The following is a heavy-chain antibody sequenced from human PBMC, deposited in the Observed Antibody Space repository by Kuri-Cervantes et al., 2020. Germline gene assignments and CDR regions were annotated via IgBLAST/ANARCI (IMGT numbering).Heavy chain of an antibody. D-gene: IGHD6-13*01. Sequence: SETLSLTCTVSGGSISSDNWWNWVRQPPGKGLEWIGEISQSGSANYNPSLKSRVTMLVDKSKNQFSLKLSSVTAADTAVYYCARSSAAGTIDPWGQGTLVTVSS. CDR3: ARSSAAGTIDP. CDR1: GGSISSDNW. CDR2: ISQSGSA. V-gene: IGHV4-4*02. J-gene: IGHJ5*02.